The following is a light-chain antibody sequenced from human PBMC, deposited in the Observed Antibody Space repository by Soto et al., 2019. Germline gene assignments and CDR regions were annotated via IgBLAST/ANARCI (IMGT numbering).Light chain of an antibody. CDR1: SSDVGGYNY. CDR3: CSYRDTATLNWV. V-gene: IGLV2-14*01. CDR2: EVS. J-gene: IGLJ3*02. Sequence: QPVLTQPASVSGSPGQSITISCTGTSSDVGGYNYVSWYQQHPGKAPKLMIYEVSNRPSGVSNRFSGSKSGNTASLTISGLQADDEADYYCCSYRDTATLNWVFGGGTKLTVL.